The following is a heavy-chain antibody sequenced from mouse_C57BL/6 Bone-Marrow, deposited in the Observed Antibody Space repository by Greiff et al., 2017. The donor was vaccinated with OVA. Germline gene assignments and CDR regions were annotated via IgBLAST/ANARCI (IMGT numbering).Heavy chain of an antibody. J-gene: IGHJ4*01. CDR2: ISNGGGST. CDR1: GFTFSDFY. V-gene: IGHV5-12*01. CDR3: ARLDAMDY. Sequence: EVMLVECGGGLVQPGGSLKLSCAASGFTFSDFYMYWIRQTPEKRLEWVAYISNGGGSTYYPDTVKGRFTISRDNAKNTLYLQMSRLKSEDTAMYYCARLDAMDYWGQGTSVTVSS.